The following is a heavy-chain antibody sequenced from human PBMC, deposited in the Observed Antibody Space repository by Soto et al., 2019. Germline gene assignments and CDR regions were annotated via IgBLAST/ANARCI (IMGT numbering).Heavy chain of an antibody. CDR1: GFTFSSYG. CDR2: ISYDGSNK. D-gene: IGHD6-19*01. V-gene: IGHV3-30*18. Sequence: QVQLVESGGGVVQPGRSLRLSCAASGFTFSSYGMHWVRQAPGKGLEWVAVISYDGSNKYYADSVKGRFTISRDNSKNTLYLQMNSLRAEDTAVYYCAKDRDTYSSGWYASFDYWGQGTLVTVSS. CDR3: AKDRDTYSSGWYASFDY. J-gene: IGHJ4*02.